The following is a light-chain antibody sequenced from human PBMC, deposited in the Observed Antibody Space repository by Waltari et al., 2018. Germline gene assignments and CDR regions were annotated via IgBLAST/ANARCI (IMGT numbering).Light chain of an antibody. CDR1: GSNIGAGYD. CDR3: QSYDTSLSVV. J-gene: IGLJ3*02. V-gene: IGLV1-40*01. Sequence: QSVLTQPPSVSGAPGQRVTISCTGSGSNIGAGYDVHWYQQLPRAAPKRLIYGSHIRPLGVPARFFGSTSGTSASLAITGLQAEDEADYYCQSYDTSLSVVFGGGTKLTVL. CDR2: GSH.